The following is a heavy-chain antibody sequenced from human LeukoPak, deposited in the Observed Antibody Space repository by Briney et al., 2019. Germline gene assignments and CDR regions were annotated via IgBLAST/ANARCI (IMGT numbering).Heavy chain of an antibody. CDR2: IYYSVST. J-gene: IGHJ6*04. V-gene: IGHV4-59*11. Sequence: SETLSLTCTVSGGSISSHYWSWIRQPPGKGLEWIGYIYYSVSTNYNPSLKSRVTISVDTSKNQFYLTLSSVTAADTAVYYCARDNGPYYYGMDVWGKGTTVTVSS. CDR1: GGSISSHY. CDR3: ARDNGPYYYGMDV.